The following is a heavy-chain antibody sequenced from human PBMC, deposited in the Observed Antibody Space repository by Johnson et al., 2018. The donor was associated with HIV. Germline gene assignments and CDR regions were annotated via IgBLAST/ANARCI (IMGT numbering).Heavy chain of an antibody. Sequence: EQLVESGGGLVQPGGSLRLSCAASGFTFSSYDMHWVRQATGKGLEWVSAIGPAGDTYYPGSVKGGFTISRENAKNSLYLQMNSLRAGDTAVYYCARGLRYCDWFDAFDIWGQGTMVTVSS. CDR3: ARGLRYCDWFDAFDI. V-gene: IGHV3-13*01. D-gene: IGHD3-9*01. J-gene: IGHJ3*02. CDR2: IGPAGDT. CDR1: GFTFSSYD.